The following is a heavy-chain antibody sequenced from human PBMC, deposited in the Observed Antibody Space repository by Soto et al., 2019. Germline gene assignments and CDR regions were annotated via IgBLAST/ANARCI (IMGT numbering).Heavy chain of an antibody. CDR1: VFSFTNFA. J-gene: IGHJ4*02. D-gene: IGHD2-21*02. V-gene: IGHV3-23*01. Sequence: GGSVKLSCAASVFSFTNFAVSWVRQAPGKGLEWVAGIGASGDITWYADSVKGRLSISRDSSKNTLYLQLNSLRFEDTAVYYCAKDDFTDRGDDYFDYWGPGTLVTVSS. CDR3: AKDDFTDRGDDYFDY. CDR2: IGASGDIT.